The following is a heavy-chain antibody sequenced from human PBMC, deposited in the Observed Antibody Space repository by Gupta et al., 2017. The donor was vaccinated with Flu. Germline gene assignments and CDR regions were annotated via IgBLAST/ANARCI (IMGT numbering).Heavy chain of an antibody. Sequence: EVQLLESGGGLVQPGGSLRLSCAASGFTFSSYAMSWVRQAPGKGLEWVSAISGSGGSTYYADSVKGRFTISRDNSKNTLYLQMNSLRAEDTAVYYCAKDPLGYSSSWYTEREGNAFDIWGQGTMVTVSS. D-gene: IGHD6-13*01. J-gene: IGHJ3*02. CDR2: ISGSGGST. CDR1: GFTFSSYA. V-gene: IGHV3-23*01. CDR3: AKDPLGYSSSWYTEREGNAFDI.